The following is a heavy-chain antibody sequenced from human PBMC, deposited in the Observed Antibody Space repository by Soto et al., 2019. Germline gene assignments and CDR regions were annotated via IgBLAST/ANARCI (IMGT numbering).Heavy chain of an antibody. J-gene: IGHJ6*02. D-gene: IGHD6-19*01. CDR1: GYTFTSYY. CDR3: ARDVPGIAVAGGSDYGMDV. V-gene: IGHV1-46*01. CDR2: INPSGGST. Sequence: AASVKVSCKASGYTFTSYYMHWVRQAPGQGLEWMGIINPSGGSTSYAQKFQGRVTMTRDTSTSTVYMELSSLRSEDTAVYYCARDVPGIAVAGGSDYGMDVWGQGTTVTVSS.